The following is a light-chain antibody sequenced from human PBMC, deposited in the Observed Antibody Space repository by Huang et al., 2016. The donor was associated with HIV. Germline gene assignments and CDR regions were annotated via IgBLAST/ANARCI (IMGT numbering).Light chain of an antibody. CDR3: QQYGDSVL. CDR1: QTFSSTV. CDR2: GAS. Sequence: EIVLTQSPGTLSLSPGERATLSCRASQTFSSTVLAWSQQKPGQAPRLLIYGASNRGIGIPDRFSGSGYGTDFTITINRLGPDDFAMYYCQQYGDSVLFGPGTTVDI. J-gene: IGKJ3*01. V-gene: IGKV3-20*01.